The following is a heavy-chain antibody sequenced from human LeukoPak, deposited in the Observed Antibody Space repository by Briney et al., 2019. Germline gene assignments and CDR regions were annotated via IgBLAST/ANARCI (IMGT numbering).Heavy chain of an antibody. CDR1: GGTFSSYA. D-gene: IGHD3-22*01. V-gene: IGHV1-69*04. Sequence: SVKVSCKASGGTFSSYANSWVRQAPGQGLEWMGRIIPILGIANYAQKFQGRVTITADKSTSTAYMELSSLRSEDTAVYYCARSPEVMYYYDSSGYYYYFDYWGQGTLVTVSS. CDR3: ARSPEVMYYYDSSGYYYYFDY. J-gene: IGHJ4*02. CDR2: IIPILGIA.